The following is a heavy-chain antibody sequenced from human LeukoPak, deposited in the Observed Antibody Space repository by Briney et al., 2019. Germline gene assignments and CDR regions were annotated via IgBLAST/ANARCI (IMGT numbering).Heavy chain of an antibody. V-gene: IGHV1-69*05. CDR2: IIPIFGTA. CDR1: GYTFTSYD. D-gene: IGHD2-2*01. J-gene: IGHJ5*02. CDR3: ARDQYCSSTSCYLEFWFDP. Sequence: ASVKVSCKASGYTFTSYDINWVRQATGQGLEWMGRIIPIFGTANYAQKFQGRVTITTDESTSTAYMELSSLRSEDTAVYYCARDQYCSSTSCYLEFWFDPWGQGTLVTVSS.